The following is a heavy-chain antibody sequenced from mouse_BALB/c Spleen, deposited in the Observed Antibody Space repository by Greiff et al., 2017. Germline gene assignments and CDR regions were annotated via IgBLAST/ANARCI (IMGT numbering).Heavy chain of an antibody. CDR3: TRDGTTGGLFFDY. V-gene: IGHV5-6-4*01. J-gene: IGHJ2*01. Sequence: EVHLVESGGGLVKPGGSLKLSCAASGFTFSSYAMSWVRQTPEKRLEWVASISSGGSTYYPDSVKGRFTISRDNAKNTLYLQMSSLKSEDTAMYYCTRDGTTGGLFFDYWGQGTTLTVSS. D-gene: IGHD1-1*01. CDR1: GFTFSSYA. CDR2: ISSGGST.